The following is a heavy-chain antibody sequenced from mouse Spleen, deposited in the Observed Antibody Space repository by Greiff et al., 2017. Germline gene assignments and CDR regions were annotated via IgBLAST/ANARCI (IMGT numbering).Heavy chain of an antibody. Sequence: EVKLVESGAELVRPGASVKLSCTASGFNIKDDYMHWVKQRPEQGLEWIGWIDPENGDTEYASKFQGKATITADTSSNTAYLQLSSLTSEDTAVYYCTTGMILYAMDYWGQGTSVTVSS. J-gene: IGHJ4*01. V-gene: IGHV14-4*01. CDR3: TTGMILYAMDY. CDR1: GFNIKDDY. D-gene: IGHD2-3*01. CDR2: IDPENGDT.